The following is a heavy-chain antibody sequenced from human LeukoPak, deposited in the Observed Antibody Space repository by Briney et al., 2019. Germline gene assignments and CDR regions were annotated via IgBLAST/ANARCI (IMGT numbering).Heavy chain of an antibody. Sequence: GGSLRLSCAASGFTFRSYAMHWVRQAPGKGLEWVAVISYDGSNKYYIDSVKGRFTISRDNSKHTLYLQMNSLRAEDTAMYYCARGSHRWATTNGNFDYWGQGTLVIVSS. CDR2: ISYDGSNK. CDR1: GFTFRSYA. J-gene: IGHJ4*02. D-gene: IGHD1-1*01. V-gene: IGHV3-30*04. CDR3: ARGSHRWATTNGNFDY.